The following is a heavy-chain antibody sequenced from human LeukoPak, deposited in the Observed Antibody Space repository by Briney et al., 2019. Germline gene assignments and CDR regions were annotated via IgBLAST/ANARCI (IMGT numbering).Heavy chain of an antibody. CDR1: GGSINSYY. V-gene: IGHV4-59*01. CDR3: ARARDGHINNWFDP. J-gene: IGHJ5*02. CDR2: IYYSGRT. D-gene: IGHD5-24*01. Sequence: PSEPLSLTCTVSGGSINSYYWSWIRQPPGKGLEWIGYIYYSGRTNYNPSLQSRVTISVVTSKNHFSLKMSSVTAADTAVYYCARARDGHINNWFDPWGQGTLVTVSS.